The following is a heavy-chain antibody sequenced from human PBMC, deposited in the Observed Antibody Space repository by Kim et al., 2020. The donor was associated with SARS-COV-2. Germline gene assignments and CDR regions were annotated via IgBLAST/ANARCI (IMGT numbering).Heavy chain of an antibody. Sequence: SVKVSCKASGGTFSSYAISWVRQAPRQGLEWMGGIIPIFGTANYAQKFQGRVTITADESTSTAYMELSSLRSEDTAVYYCARDRAPYGDYEDYYYGMDVWGQGTTVTVSS. V-gene: IGHV1-69*13. D-gene: IGHD4-17*01. CDR2: IIPIFGTA. J-gene: IGHJ6*02. CDR3: ARDRAPYGDYEDYYYGMDV. CDR1: GGTFSSYA.